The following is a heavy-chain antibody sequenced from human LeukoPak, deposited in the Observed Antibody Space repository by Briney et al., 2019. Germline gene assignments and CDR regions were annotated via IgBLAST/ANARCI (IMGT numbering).Heavy chain of an antibody. CDR3: AKDLLNYYDSSGYQFDY. Sequence: PGGSLRLSCAASGFTFSSYAMSWVRQAPGKGLEWVSSISGSGGSTYYADSVKGRFTISRDNSKNTLYLQMNSLRAEDTAVYYCAKDLLNYYDSSGYQFDYWGQGTLVTVSS. V-gene: IGHV3-23*01. CDR2: ISGSGGST. J-gene: IGHJ4*02. D-gene: IGHD3-22*01. CDR1: GFTFSSYA.